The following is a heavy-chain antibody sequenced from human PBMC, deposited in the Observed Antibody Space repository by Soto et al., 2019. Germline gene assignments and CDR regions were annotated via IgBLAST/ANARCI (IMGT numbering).Heavy chain of an antibody. CDR3: ARGGYYFYYGMDV. V-gene: IGHV4-31*03. CDR1: GGSIRSGGYY. CDR2: IYYSGST. J-gene: IGHJ6*02. Sequence: QVQLHESGPGLLKPSQTLSLTCTVSGGSIRSGGYYWSWIRQHPGKGPEWIGYIYYSGSTYYNPSLRSRVSLSMDTSKNQCSLKLNSVTAADTAVYYCARGGYYFYYGMDVWGQGTTVTVSS. D-gene: IGHD3-16*01.